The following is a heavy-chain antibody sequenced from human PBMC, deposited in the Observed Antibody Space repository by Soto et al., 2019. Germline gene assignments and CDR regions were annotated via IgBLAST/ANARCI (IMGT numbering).Heavy chain of an antibody. Sequence: VESLKISCKGSEYSFTTNWIAWVRQMPEKGLEWMWIIYPDDSETRYSPSFQRQVTISSDKSISTAYLHWLSLEASDIAIYFCAGRVASRRNGMGVWGQGTTVTVSS. D-gene: IGHD6-6*01. CDR2: IYPDDSET. CDR3: AGRVASRRNGMGV. V-gene: IGHV5-51*01. J-gene: IGHJ6*02. CDR1: EYSFTTNW.